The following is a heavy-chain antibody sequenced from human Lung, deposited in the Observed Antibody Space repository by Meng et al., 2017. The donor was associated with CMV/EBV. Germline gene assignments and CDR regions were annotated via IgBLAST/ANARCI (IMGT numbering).Heavy chain of an antibody. D-gene: IGHD2-2*01. CDR2: IIPIHGKT. Sequence: ASVXVSXXASGYTFTSYVISWLRQAPGQGLEWLGGIIPIHGKTNSAQKIQGRVTITADTSTSTAYMELRSLKSDDTAIYYCARARGSSPIRNLRACYYDKCMDVWGQGTTVTVSS. J-gene: IGHJ6*02. CDR1: GYTFTSYV. V-gene: IGHV1-18*01. CDR3: ARARGSSPIRNLRACYYDKCMDV.